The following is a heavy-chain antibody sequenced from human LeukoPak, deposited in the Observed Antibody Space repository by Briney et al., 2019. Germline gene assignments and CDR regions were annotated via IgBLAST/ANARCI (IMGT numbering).Heavy chain of an antibody. Sequence: AASVKVSCKASGYTFTSCDINWVRQATGQGLEWMGWMNPNSGNTGYAQKFQGRVTMTRNTSISTTYMELSSLRSEDTAVYYCARERTGHNAFDIWGQGTMVTVSS. V-gene: IGHV1-8*01. CDR1: GYTFTSCD. CDR2: MNPNSGNT. CDR3: ARERTGHNAFDI. J-gene: IGHJ3*02. D-gene: IGHD1-1*01.